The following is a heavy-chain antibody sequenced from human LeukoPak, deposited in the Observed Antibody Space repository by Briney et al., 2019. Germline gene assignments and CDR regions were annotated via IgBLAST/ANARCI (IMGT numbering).Heavy chain of an antibody. CDR1: GFTVSSNY. D-gene: IGHD6-19*01. Sequence: GGSLRLSCAASGFTVSSNYMRWVRQAPGKGLEWVSTISGSGGSTYYADSVKGRFTFSRDNSKNTLYLQMNSLRPEDTAVYYCAKGEGLAVAGAFDYWGQGTLVTVSS. J-gene: IGHJ4*02. CDR2: ISGSGGST. CDR3: AKGEGLAVAGAFDY. V-gene: IGHV3-23*01.